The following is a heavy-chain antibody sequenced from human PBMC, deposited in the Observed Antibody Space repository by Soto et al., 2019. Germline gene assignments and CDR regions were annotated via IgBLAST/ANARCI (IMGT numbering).Heavy chain of an antibody. CDR1: SGSISSSAYY. D-gene: IGHD3-16*01. Sequence: QLQLQESDPGLVKPSETLSLTCTVSSGSISSSAYYWGWIRQPPGKGLEWIGSIYYSGSTYYNPSLKSRITISVDTSKNQFSLKLSSVTAADTAVYYCARLPYASGAIYGMDLWGHGTTVTVSS. J-gene: IGHJ6*02. CDR3: ARLPYASGAIYGMDL. V-gene: IGHV4-39*01. CDR2: IYYSGST.